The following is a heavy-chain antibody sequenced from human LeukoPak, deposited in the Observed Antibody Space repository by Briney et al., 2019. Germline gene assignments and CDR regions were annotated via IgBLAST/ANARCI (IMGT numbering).Heavy chain of an antibody. CDR2: IYYSGST. D-gene: IGHD1-26*01. CDR1: GGSISSSSYY. J-gene: IGHJ3*02. V-gene: IGHV4-39*01. CDR3: ARPGWELLDDAFDI. Sequence: SETLSLTCTVSGGSISSSSYYWGWIRQPPGKGLEWIGSIYYSGSTYYNPSLKSRVTISVDTSKNQFSLKPSSVTAADTAVYYCARPGWELLDDAFDIWGQGTMVTVSS.